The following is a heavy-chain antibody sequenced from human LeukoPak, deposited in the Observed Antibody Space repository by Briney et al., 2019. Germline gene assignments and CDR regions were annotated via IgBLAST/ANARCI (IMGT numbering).Heavy chain of an antibody. CDR1: GGTFSSYA. CDR2: IIPIFGTA. Sequence: ASVKVSCKASGGTFSSYAISWVRQAPGQGLEWMGGIIPIFGTASYAQKFQGRVTITTDESTSTAYMELSSLRSEDTAVYYCASGYCSSTSCLNFDYWGQGTLVTVSS. J-gene: IGHJ4*02. D-gene: IGHD2-2*01. V-gene: IGHV1-69*05. CDR3: ASGYCSSTSCLNFDY.